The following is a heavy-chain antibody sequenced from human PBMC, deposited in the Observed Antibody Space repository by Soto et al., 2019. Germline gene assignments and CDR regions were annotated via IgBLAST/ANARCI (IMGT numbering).Heavy chain of an antibody. CDR1: GGTFSSYA. D-gene: IGHD3-10*01. CDR2: IIPIFGTA. J-gene: IGHJ6*02. Sequence: SVKVSCKASGGTFSSYAISWVRQAPGQGLEWMGGIIPIFGTANYAQKFQGRVTITADESTSTAYMELSSLRSEDTAVYYCARAVSGITMVRGVITRDFYYYYYYGMDVWGQGTTVTVSS. CDR3: ARAVSGITMVRGVITRDFYYYYYYGMDV. V-gene: IGHV1-69*13.